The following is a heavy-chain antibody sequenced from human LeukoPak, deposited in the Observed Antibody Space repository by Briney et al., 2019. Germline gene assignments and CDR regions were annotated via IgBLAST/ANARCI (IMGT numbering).Heavy chain of an antibody. CDR1: GFTFNSYW. CDR2: IKQDGSEK. Sequence: PGGSLRLSCAASGFTFNSYWMSWVRQAPGKGLEWVANIKQDGSEKYYVDSVKGRFTISRDNAKNSLYLQMNSLRAEDTAVYYCANDMVRGVITISYWGQGTLVTVSS. CDR3: ANDMVRGVITISY. V-gene: IGHV3-7*01. J-gene: IGHJ4*02. D-gene: IGHD3-10*01.